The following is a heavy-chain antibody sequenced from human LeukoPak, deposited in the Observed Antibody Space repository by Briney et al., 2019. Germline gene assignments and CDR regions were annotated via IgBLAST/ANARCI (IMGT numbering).Heavy chain of an antibody. CDR2: IYHSGST. V-gene: IGHV4-30-2*01. CDR1: GGSISSSGYY. J-gene: IGHJ4*02. D-gene: IGHD3-3*01. Sequence: SETLSLTCTVSGGSISSSGYYWSWIRQPPGKGLEWIGYIYHSGSTYYNPSLKSRVTISVDRSKNQFSLKLSSVTAADTAVYYCARQTRITIFGVVTDNPDYWGQGTLVTVSS. CDR3: ARQTRITIFGVVTDNPDY.